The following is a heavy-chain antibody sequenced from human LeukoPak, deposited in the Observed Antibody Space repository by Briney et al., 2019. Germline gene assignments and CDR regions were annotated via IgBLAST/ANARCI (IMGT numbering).Heavy chain of an antibody. D-gene: IGHD5-24*01. J-gene: IGHJ5*02. V-gene: IGHV1-18*01. CDR1: GYTFSSYG. CDR2: ISGYTGNT. Sequence: ASVKVSCKASGYTFSSYGISWVRQAPGQGLEWMGWISGYTGNTNYAQNLQGRVTITADKSTSTAYMELSSLRSEDTAVYYCARLVEMATSDWFDPWGQGTLVSVSS. CDR3: ARLVEMATSDWFDP.